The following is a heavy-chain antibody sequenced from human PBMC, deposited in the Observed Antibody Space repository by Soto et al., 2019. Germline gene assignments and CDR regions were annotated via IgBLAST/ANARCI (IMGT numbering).Heavy chain of an antibody. V-gene: IGHV3-30-3*01. CDR2: ISYDGTNR. Sequence: QVHLVESGGGVVQPGRSLRLSCAASGLTFSNYAMHWVRQAPGKGLEWVAFISYDGTNRCYPDSVKGRFTISRDNSKNTPYLPMNSLKTEDTAVYYCARESSSTVTTGGGGSAKDYWGQGTLVTVSS. J-gene: IGHJ4*02. CDR1: GLTFSNYA. D-gene: IGHD4-17*01. CDR3: ARESSSTVTTGGGGSAKDY.